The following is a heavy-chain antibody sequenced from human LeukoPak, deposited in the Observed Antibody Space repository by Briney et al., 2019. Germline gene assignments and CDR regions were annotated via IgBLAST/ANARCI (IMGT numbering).Heavy chain of an antibody. J-gene: IGHJ4*02. CDR3: AREILRDNFDS. Sequence: PSETLSLTCTVSGDSLSSGSYCWSWLRQPAGKRLEWIGRIYTSGSTNYKTSLKTRATMSLDTSRNQFSLELTSVTAADAAVYYCAREILRDNFDSWGQGALVTVSS. V-gene: IGHV4-61*02. D-gene: IGHD2-15*01. CDR1: GDSLSSGSYC. CDR2: IYTSGST.